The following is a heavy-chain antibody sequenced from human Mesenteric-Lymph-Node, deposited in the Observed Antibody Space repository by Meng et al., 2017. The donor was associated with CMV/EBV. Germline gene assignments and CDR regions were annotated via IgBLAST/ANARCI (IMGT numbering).Heavy chain of an antibody. CDR3: ARGKRLGSGRGPGYYYGMDV. J-gene: IGHJ6*02. CDR2: INHSGST. V-gene: IGHV4-34*01. D-gene: IGHD3-16*01. CDR1: FSGYY. Sequence: FSGYYWSWIRQPPGKGLEWIGEINHSGSTNYNPSLKSRVTISVDTSKNQFSLKLSSVTAADTAVYYCARGKRLGSGRGPGYYYGMDVWGQGTTVTVSS.